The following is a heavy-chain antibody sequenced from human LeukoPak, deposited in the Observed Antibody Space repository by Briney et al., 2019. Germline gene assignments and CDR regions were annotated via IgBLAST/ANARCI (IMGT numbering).Heavy chain of an antibody. CDR3: TRARYYGSASYYSDAFDV. Sequence: GGSLRLSSTASGFTFGDYGFSWVRQAPGKGLQWLTFIRSNAHSGAPEYAASIKGRFTVSRDDSKSIAYLQIDSLKTEDTAVYYCTRARYYGSASYYSDAFDVWGQGKLVTVSS. CDR2: IRSNAHSGAP. CDR1: GFTFGDYG. D-gene: IGHD3-10*01. J-gene: IGHJ3*01. V-gene: IGHV3-49*04.